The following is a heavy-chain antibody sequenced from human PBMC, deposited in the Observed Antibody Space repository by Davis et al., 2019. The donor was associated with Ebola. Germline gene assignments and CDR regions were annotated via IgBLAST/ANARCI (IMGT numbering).Heavy chain of an antibody. CDR2: ISYDGSSK. V-gene: IGHV3-30-3*01. D-gene: IGHD3-10*01. J-gene: IGHJ4*02. Sequence: PGGSLRLSCAASGFTFRSYAMHWVRQAPGKGLEWVAVISYDGSSKDYADSVKGRFTISRDISKKTLYLQMNSLRAEDTAVYYCAREYYGSGSYSLDYWGQGTLVTVSS. CDR1: GFTFRSYA. CDR3: AREYYGSGSYSLDY.